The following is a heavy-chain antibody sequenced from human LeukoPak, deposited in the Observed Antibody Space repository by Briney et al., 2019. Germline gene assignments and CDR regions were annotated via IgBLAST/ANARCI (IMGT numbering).Heavy chain of an antibody. D-gene: IGHD3-10*01. CDR3: ATILGAMVRGALDY. Sequence: GASVKVSCKASGYTFTSYGISWVRQAPGQGLEWMGWVSAYNGNTNYAQKLQGRVTMTTDTSTSTAYMELRSLRSDDTAVYYCATILGAMVRGALDYWGQGTLVTVSS. CDR2: VSAYNGNT. V-gene: IGHV1-18*01. J-gene: IGHJ4*02. CDR1: GYTFTSYG.